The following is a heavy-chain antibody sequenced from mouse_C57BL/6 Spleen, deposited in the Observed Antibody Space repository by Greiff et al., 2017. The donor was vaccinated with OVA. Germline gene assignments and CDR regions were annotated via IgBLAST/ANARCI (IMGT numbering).Heavy chain of an antibody. J-gene: IGHJ2*01. D-gene: IGHD1-1*01. V-gene: IGHV5-6*01. Sequence: EVKLLESGGELVKPGGSLKLSCAASGFTFSSYGMPWVRQTPDKRLEWVATISSGGSYTYYTDSVKGRVTLSRDNAKNTLYLQMSSLKSEDTAMYYCSRHEDYYGSRTYYFYYWGQGTTLSVSS. CDR3: SRHEDYYGSRTYYFYY. CDR1: GFTFSSYG. CDR2: ISSGGSYT.